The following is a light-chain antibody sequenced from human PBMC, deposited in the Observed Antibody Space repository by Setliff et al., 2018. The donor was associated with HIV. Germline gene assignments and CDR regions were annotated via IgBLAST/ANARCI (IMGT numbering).Light chain of an antibody. Sequence: QSVLTQPRSVSGPPGQSVTISCTGSSSDVGDYSYVSWYQQHPGKAPKVIIYDVDKRPSGVPERFSASRSGTTASLTISGLQADDEADYYCCSHAGTSFVFGIGTKV. CDR3: CSHAGTSFV. J-gene: IGLJ1*01. V-gene: IGLV2-11*01. CDR2: DVD. CDR1: SSDVGDYSY.